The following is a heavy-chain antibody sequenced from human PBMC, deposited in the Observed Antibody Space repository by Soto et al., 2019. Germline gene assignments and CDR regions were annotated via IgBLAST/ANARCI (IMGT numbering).Heavy chain of an antibody. D-gene: IGHD3-10*01. CDR2: VSAYRGYT. V-gene: IGHV1-18*01. J-gene: IGHJ3*02. CDR3: ARDVGDESITYNDAFDI. CDR1: GYSFSTYE. Sequence: ASVKVSCKASGYSFSTYEINWLRQAPGQGLEWMGWVSAYRGYTDYAEKFQDRVTMTTDTSTSTAYMELRSLRYDDTAVYYCARDVGDESITYNDAFDIWGQGTMVTVS.